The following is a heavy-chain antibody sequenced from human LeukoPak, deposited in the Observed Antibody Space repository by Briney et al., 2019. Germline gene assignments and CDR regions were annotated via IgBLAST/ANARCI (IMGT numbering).Heavy chain of an antibody. CDR3: ARNDYGDYVLSFDY. J-gene: IGHJ4*02. D-gene: IGHD4-17*01. CDR2: ISAYNGNT. CDR1: GYTFTSYG. Sequence: ASVKVSCKASGYTFTSYGISWVRQAPGQGLEGMGWISAYNGNTNYAQKLQGRVTMTTDTSTSPAYMELRSLRSDDTAVYYCARNDYGDYVLSFDYWGQGPLVTVSS. V-gene: IGHV1-18*04.